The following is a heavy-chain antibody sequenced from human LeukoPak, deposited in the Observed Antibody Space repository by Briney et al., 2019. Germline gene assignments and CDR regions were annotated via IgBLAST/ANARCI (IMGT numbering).Heavy chain of an antibody. Sequence: SETLSLTCSDSGGSISGYYWSWIRQPPGKGLECMGYISYSGTTHYNPSLKSRVTISVDTSKNQFSLKVTSVTAADTAVYYCARDNYDYVWGSYRHLDYWGQGNLVTVSS. CDR3: ARDNYDYVWGSYRHLDY. CDR1: GGSISGYY. CDR2: ISYSGTT. J-gene: IGHJ4*02. V-gene: IGHV4-59*01. D-gene: IGHD3-16*02.